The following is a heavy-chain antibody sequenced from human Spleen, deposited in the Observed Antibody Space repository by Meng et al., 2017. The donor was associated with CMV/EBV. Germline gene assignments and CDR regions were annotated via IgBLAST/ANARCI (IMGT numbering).Heavy chain of an antibody. J-gene: IGHJ4*02. CDR2: IYYSGST. D-gene: IGHD3-3*01. CDR3: ARTYYDFWSGSTYYFDY. V-gene: IGHV4-61*01. CDR1: VSSSSYY. Sequence: VSSSSYYWSWIRQPPGKGLEWIGYIYYSGSTNYNPSLKSRVTISVDTSKNQFSLKLSSVTAADTAVYYCARTYYDFWSGSTYYFDYWGQGTLVTVSS.